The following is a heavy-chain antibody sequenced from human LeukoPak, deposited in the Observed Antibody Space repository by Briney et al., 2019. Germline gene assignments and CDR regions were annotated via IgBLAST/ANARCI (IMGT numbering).Heavy chain of an antibody. D-gene: IGHD6-13*01. CDR1: GDSISSTSYY. CDR3: ARNPHSSSWYEIWFDP. Sequence: SETLSLTCTVSGDSISSTSYYWGWVRQPPGKGLEWIASIYYSGSTYYNPSLKSRVTISVDTSKNQFSLKLSSVTAADTAVYYRARNPHSSSWYEIWFDPWGQGTLVTVSS. V-gene: IGHV4-39*01. J-gene: IGHJ5*02. CDR2: IYYSGST.